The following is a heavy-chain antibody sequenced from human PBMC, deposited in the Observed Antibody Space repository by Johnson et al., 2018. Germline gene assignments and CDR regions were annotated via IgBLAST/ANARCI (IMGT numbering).Heavy chain of an antibody. CDR2: INSDGSSI. J-gene: IGHJ3*02. D-gene: IGHD6-19*01. CDR1: GLTFSSYW. Sequence: VQLQESGGGLVQPGGSLRLSCAASGLTFSSYWMHWVRQAPGKGLVWVSRINSDGSSISYADSVKGRFTISRDNAKDPLYLQRNSLRAEDTGVYYGARGAVAENDAFESWGQGTMVTVSS. V-gene: IGHV3-74*01. CDR3: ARGAVAENDAFES.